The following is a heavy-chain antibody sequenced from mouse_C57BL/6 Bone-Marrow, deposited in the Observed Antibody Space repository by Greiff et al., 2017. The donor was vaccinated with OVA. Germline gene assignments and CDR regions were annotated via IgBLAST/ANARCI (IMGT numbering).Heavy chain of an antibody. CDR2: ISDGGSYT. V-gene: IGHV5-4*01. Sequence: EVQLVESGGGLVKPGGSLKLSCAASGFTFSSYAMSWVRQTPEKRLEWVATISDGGSYTYYPDNVKGRFTISRDNAKNNLYLLMSHLKSEDTAMYYCAREIYYGNYWFAYWGQGTLVTVSA. D-gene: IGHD2-1*01. J-gene: IGHJ3*01. CDR1: GFTFSSYA. CDR3: AREIYYGNYWFAY.